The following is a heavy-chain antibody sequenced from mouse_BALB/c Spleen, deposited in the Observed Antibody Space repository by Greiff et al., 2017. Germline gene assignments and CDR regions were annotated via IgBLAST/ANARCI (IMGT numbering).Heavy chain of an antibody. J-gene: IGHJ4*01. Sequence: VQLQQSGTVLARPGASVKMSCKASGYTFTSYWMHWVKQRPGQGLEWIGAIYPGNSDTSYNQKFKGKANLTAVTSTSTAYMELSSLTNEDSAVYYCTRENYSLYAMDYWGQGTSVTVSS. CDR3: TRENYSLYAMDY. V-gene: IGHV1-5*01. D-gene: IGHD1-1*01. CDR2: IYPGNSDT. CDR1: GYTFTSYW.